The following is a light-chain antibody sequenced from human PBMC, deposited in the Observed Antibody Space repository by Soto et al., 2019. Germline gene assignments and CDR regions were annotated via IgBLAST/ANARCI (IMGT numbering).Light chain of an antibody. CDR1: QSVSRN. V-gene: IGKV3-15*01. J-gene: IGKJ4*01. Sequence: EIVMTQSPATLSVSPGERVTLSCRASQSVSRNLAWYQQIPGQAPRLLIYGASTRATGIPARFSGSWSGTEFTLTISLLQSEDFAVYYCQQYNNWPPLAFGGGTKVEIK. CDR3: QQYNNWPPLA. CDR2: GAS.